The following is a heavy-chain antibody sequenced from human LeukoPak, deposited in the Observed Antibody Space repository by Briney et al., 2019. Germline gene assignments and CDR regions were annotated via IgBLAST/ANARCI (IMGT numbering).Heavy chain of an antibody. Sequence: GGSLRLSCAASGFTFGNACMNWVRQAPGKGLEWVSSISSSSSYIYYADSVKGRFTISRDNAKSSLYLQMNSVRAEDTAVYYCAREGIVVVTAMAYYYGMDVWGQGTTVTVSS. J-gene: IGHJ6*02. V-gene: IGHV3-21*01. CDR2: ISSSSSYI. D-gene: IGHD2-21*02. CDR3: AREGIVVVTAMAYYYGMDV. CDR1: GFTFGNAC.